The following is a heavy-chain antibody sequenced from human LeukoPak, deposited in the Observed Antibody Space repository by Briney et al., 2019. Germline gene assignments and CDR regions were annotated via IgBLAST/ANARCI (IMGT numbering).Heavy chain of an antibody. CDR2: ISYDGSNK. V-gene: IGHV3-30*18. CDR1: GFTFSSYG. J-gene: IGHJ4*02. Sequence: AGGSLRLSCAASGFTFSSYGMHWVRQAPGKGLEWVAVISYDGSNKYYADSVKGRFTISRDNAKNSLYLQMNSLRAEDTALYYCAKGSPTVTTFDYWGQGTLVTVSS. CDR3: AKGSPTVTTFDY. D-gene: IGHD4-17*01.